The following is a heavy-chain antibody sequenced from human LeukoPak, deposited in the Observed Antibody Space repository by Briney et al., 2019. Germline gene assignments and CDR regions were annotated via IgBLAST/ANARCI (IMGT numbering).Heavy chain of an antibody. Sequence: PSETLSLTCTVSGGTISGYYWSWIRQSPGKGLEWIGYIYYNGSTNYNPSLMSRVTIFLNTSKNQFSLKLSSVTAADTAVYYCAKAGNWGGYYYYLDVWGKGATVTVSS. CDR3: AKAGNWGGYYYYLDV. D-gene: IGHD7-27*01. CDR1: GGTISGYY. V-gene: IGHV4-59*01. J-gene: IGHJ6*03. CDR2: IYYNGST.